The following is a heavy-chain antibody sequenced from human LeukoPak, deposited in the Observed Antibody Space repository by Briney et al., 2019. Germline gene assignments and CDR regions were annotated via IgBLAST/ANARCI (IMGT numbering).Heavy chain of an antibody. D-gene: IGHD4-17*01. J-gene: IGHJ4*02. CDR1: GFTFSSHV. V-gene: IGHV3-23*01. CDR3: AKIKGGDYDLIHFDY. CDR2: MSSGGDFV. Sequence: GGSLRLSCATSGFTFSSHVMSWVRQAPGKGLEWVSTMSSGGDFVYYGGAVKGRFTASRDNSKNTLYLQMNSLRAEDTAVYYCAKIKGGDYDLIHFDYWGQGTLVTVSS.